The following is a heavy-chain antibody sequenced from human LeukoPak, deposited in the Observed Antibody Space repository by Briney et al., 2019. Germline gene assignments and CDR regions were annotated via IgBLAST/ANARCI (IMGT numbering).Heavy chain of an antibody. V-gene: IGHV1-69*13. Sequence: SVTVSCKASGGTFSSYAISWVRQAPGQGLEWMGGIIPIFGTANYAQKLQGRVTITADESTSTAYMELSSLRSEDTAVYYCARDNYVWGSYRLDYWGQGTLVTVSS. CDR3: ARDNYVWGSYRLDY. D-gene: IGHD3-16*02. CDR1: GGTFSSYA. CDR2: IIPIFGTA. J-gene: IGHJ4*02.